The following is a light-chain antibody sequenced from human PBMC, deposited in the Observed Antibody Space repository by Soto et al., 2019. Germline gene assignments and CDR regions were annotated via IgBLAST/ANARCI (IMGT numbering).Light chain of an antibody. CDR1: QSVSSSY. V-gene: IGKV3-20*01. J-gene: IGKJ3*01. CDR3: QQYGSPRP. CDR2: GAS. Sequence: EIVLTQSPGTLSLSPGERATLSCRASQSVSSSYLAWYQQKPDQAPRLLIYGASSRATGIPDRFSGSGTGTDFTLTISRLQTEDFAVYYCQQYGSPRPYGPGTKVDIK.